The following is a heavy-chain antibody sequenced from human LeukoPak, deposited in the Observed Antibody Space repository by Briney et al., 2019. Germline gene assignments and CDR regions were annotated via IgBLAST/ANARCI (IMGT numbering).Heavy chain of an antibody. CDR2: ISSSSSYI. V-gene: IGHV3-21*01. J-gene: IGHJ5*02. Sequence: GGSLRLSCAASGFTFSSYSMNWVRQAPEKGLEWVSSISSSSSYIYYADSVKGRFTISRDNAKNSPYLQMNSLRAEDTAVYYCARDSRAVAAVPSDWFDPWGQGTLVTVSS. CDR3: ARDSRAVAAVPSDWFDP. CDR1: GFTFSSYS. D-gene: IGHD6-13*01.